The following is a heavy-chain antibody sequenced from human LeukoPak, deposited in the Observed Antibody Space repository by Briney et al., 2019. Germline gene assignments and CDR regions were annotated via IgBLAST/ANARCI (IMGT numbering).Heavy chain of an antibody. D-gene: IGHD4-17*01. CDR3: ATGNDYGDPKNNWFDP. CDR2: IKQDGSEK. J-gene: IGHJ5*02. Sequence: GGSLRLSCAASGFTFSSYWMSWVRQAPGKGLEWVANIKQDGSEKYYVDSVKGRFTISRDNAKNSLYLQMNSLRAEDTAVYYCATGNDYGDPKNNWFDPWGQGTLVTVSS. CDR1: GFTFSSYW. V-gene: IGHV3-7*03.